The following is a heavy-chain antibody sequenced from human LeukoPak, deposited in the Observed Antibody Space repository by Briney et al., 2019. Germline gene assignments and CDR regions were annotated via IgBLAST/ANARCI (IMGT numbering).Heavy chain of an antibody. CDR1: GFTFSSYA. CDR2: ISYDGSNK. D-gene: IGHD4-23*01. V-gene: IGHV3-30-3*01. J-gene: IGHJ4*02. Sequence: GGSLRLSCAASGFTFSSYAMHWVRQAPGKGLEWVAVISYDGSNKYYADSVKGGFTISRDNSKNTLYLQMNSLRAEDTAVYYCARDDYGGNLLDYWGQGTLVTVSS. CDR3: ARDDYGGNLLDY.